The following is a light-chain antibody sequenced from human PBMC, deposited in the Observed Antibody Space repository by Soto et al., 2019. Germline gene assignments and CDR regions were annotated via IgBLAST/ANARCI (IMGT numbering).Light chain of an antibody. CDR1: QSVRSN. CDR3: QQYDNWRT. V-gene: IGKV3-15*01. Sequence: EIVMTQSPATLSVSPGERATISCRASQSVRSNLAWYQQKPGQAPRLLIYDASTRATGIPARISGSGSGTEFTLTISSLQSEDFAVYYCQQYDNWRTFGQGTKVEIK. CDR2: DAS. J-gene: IGKJ1*01.